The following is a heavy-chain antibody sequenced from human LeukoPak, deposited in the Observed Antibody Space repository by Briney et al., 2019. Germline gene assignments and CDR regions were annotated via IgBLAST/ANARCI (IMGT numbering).Heavy chain of an antibody. D-gene: IGHD5-12*01. Sequence: GSLRLSCAASGFTFSNAWMSWVRQAPGKGLEWIGNIYDSGTTHYNPSLKSRVTISGDTSKNQFSLKLNSVTAADTAIYYCATHRRSGSGGSENALEIWGQGTMVTVSS. CDR2: IYDSGTT. CDR3: ATHRRSGSGGSENALEI. CDR1: GFTFSNAW. V-gene: IGHV4-4*02. J-gene: IGHJ3*02.